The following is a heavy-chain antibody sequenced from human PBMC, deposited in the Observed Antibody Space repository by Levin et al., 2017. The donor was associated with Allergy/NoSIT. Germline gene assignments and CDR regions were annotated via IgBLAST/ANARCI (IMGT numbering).Heavy chain of an antibody. V-gene: IGHV3-23*03. CDR2: IYPTGDTT. D-gene: IGHD6-19*01. CDR1: GFTFSTYT. CDR3: AKDVTPDSGWNLEY. J-gene: IGHJ4*02. Sequence: GGSLRLSCAASGFTFSTYTMIWVRQAPGKGLEWVSLIYPTGDTTFYADSVKGRFTISRDNSRNTLYLQINSLTAEDTAVYYCAKDVTPDSGWNLEYWGRGTLVTVSS.